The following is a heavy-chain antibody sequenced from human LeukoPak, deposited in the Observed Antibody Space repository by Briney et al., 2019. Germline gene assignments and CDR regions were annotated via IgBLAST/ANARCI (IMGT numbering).Heavy chain of an antibody. Sequence: PSETLSLTCTVSGGSISSYYWSWIRQPPGKGLEGIGYIYYSGSTNYNPSLKSRVTISVDTSKNQFSLNLSSVTAADTAVYYCARSGQQLIHWFDPWGQGTLVTVSS. V-gene: IGHV4-59*01. J-gene: IGHJ5*02. CDR3: ARSGQQLIHWFDP. CDR2: IYYSGST. CDR1: GGSISSYY. D-gene: IGHD6-13*01.